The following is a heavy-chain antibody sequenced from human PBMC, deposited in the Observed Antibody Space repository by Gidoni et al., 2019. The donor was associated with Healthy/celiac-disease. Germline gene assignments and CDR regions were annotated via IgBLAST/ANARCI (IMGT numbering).Heavy chain of an antibody. J-gene: IGHJ4*02. Sequence: EVQLVESGGGLVKPGGSLRLTCAAPGFTFSHAWMSWVRQAPGKGLEWVGRIKSKTDGGTTDYAAPVKGRFTISRDDSKNTLYLQMNSLKTEDTAVYYCTTEIAAAGTVYFDYWGQGTLVTVSS. CDR3: TTEIAAAGTVYFDY. CDR1: GFTFSHAW. CDR2: IKSKTDGGTT. D-gene: IGHD6-13*01. V-gene: IGHV3-15*01.